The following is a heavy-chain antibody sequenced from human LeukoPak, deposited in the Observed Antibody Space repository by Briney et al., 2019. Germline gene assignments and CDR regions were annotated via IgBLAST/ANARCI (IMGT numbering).Heavy chain of an antibody. CDR1: GFTFSSYW. CDR2: IKQDGSEK. V-gene: IGHV3-7*01. Sequence: GGSLRLSCAASGFTFSSYWMSWVRQAPGKGLEWVANIKQDGSEKYYVDSVKGRFTISRDNAKNSLYLQMNSLRAEDTAVYYCARSPSLVMTHESFDLWGRGTLVTVSS. CDR3: ARSPSLVMTHESFDL. J-gene: IGHJ2*01.